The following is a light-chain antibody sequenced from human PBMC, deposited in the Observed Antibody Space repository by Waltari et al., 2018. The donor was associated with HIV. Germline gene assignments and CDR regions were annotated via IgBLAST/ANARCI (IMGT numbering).Light chain of an antibody. Sequence: QSVLTQPHSVSAAPGQKVTISCSGSSSNIGNNYVSWYQQLPGTAPKLLIYDNNKRPSGIPDRFSGSKSGTSATLGITGLQTGDEADYYCGTWDSSLSALFGGGTKLTVL. V-gene: IGLV1-51*01. J-gene: IGLJ2*01. CDR3: GTWDSSLSAL. CDR1: SSNIGNNY. CDR2: DNN.